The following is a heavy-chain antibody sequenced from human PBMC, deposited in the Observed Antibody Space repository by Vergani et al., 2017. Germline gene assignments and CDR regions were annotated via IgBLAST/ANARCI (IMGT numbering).Heavy chain of an antibody. CDR1: GGSISSYY. CDR2: IYYSGST. J-gene: IGHJ4*02. D-gene: IGHD1-26*01. Sequence: QVQLQESGPGLVKPSQTLSLTCTVSGGSISSYYWSWIRQPPGKGLEWIGYIYYSGSTSYNPSLKSRVTISVDTSKNQFSLKLSSVTAADTAVYYCARGEGARELDYWGQGTLVTVSS. V-gene: IGHV4-59*01. CDR3: ARGEGARELDY.